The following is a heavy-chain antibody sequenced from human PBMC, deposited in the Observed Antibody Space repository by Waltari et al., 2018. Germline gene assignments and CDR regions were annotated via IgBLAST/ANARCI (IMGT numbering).Heavy chain of an antibody. CDR3: ARDYNRVAFDI. CDR2: ISGSGGST. V-gene: IGHV3-23*04. D-gene: IGHD3-10*01. Sequence: EVQLVESGGGLVKPGGSLRLSCAASGFTFSSYSMNWVRQAPGKGLEWVSAISGSGGSTYYADSVKGRFTISRDNAKNTLYLQMNSLRAEDTAVYYCARDYNRVAFDIWGQGTMVTVSS. J-gene: IGHJ3*02. CDR1: GFTFSSYS.